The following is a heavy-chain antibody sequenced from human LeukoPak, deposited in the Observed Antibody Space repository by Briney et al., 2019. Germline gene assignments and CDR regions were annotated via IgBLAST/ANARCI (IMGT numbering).Heavy chain of an antibody. D-gene: IGHD3-16*02. CDR2: ISGSGGST. J-gene: IGHJ3*02. V-gene: IGHV3-23*01. Sequence: GGSLRLSCAASGFTFSSYAMSWVRQAPGKGLEWVSAISGSGGSTYYADSVKGRFTISRDNSKNTLYLQMNSLRAEDTAVYYCAKGSNDYVWGNYSLDAFDIWGQGTMVTVSS. CDR1: GFTFSSYA. CDR3: AKGSNDYVWGNYSLDAFDI.